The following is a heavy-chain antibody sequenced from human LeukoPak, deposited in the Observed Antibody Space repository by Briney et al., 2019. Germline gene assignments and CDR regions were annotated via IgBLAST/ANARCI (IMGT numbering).Heavy chain of an antibody. CDR2: ISAYNGNT. J-gene: IGHJ4*02. D-gene: IGHD3-10*01. Sequence: ASVKVSCKASGYTFTSYGISWVRQAPGQGLEWMGRISAYNGNTNYAQKLQGRVTMTTDTSTSTAYMELRSLRSDDTAVYYCARAPFRFGELYYFDYWGQGTLVTVSS. CDR3: ARAPFRFGELYYFDY. CDR1: GYTFTSYG. V-gene: IGHV1-18*01.